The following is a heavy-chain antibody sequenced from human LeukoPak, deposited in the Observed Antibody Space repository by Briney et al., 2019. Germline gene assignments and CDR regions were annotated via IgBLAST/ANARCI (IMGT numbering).Heavy chain of an antibody. CDR2: IYNSGST. V-gene: IGHV4-59*01. D-gene: IGHD3-3*01. Sequence: PSETLSLTCTVSRGSISSYYWTWIRQPPGKGLEWIGYIYNSGSTNYNPSLKSRVTISVDTSKNQFSLKLSSVTAADTAVYYCARGRITIFGVVTPHFDYWGQGTLVTVSP. CDR3: ARGRITIFGVVTPHFDY. J-gene: IGHJ4*02. CDR1: RGSISSYY.